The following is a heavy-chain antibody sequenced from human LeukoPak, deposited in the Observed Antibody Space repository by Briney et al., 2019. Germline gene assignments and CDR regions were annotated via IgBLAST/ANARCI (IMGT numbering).Heavy chain of an antibody. V-gene: IGHV4-59*01. D-gene: IGHD1-26*01. Sequence: PSETLSLTCTVSGGSISSYYWSWIRQPPGKGLEWIGYIYYSGSTNYTPSLKSRVTISVDTSKNQFSLKLSSVTAADTAVYYCARVGSGSYWGPFDYWGQGTLVTVSS. J-gene: IGHJ4*02. CDR2: IYYSGST. CDR3: ARVGSGSYWGPFDY. CDR1: GGSISSYY.